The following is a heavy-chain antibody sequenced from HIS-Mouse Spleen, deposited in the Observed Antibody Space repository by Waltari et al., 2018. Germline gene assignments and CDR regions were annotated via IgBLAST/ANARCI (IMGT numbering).Heavy chain of an antibody. CDR3: ARGPYIVGATTGIDY. CDR1: GFTFSSYS. V-gene: IGHV3-48*01. Sequence: EVQLVESGGGLVQPGGSLRLSCAASGFTFSSYSMTGVRQAPGKGLEWGSYISSSSSTIYDADSVKGRFTIARDNAKNSLYLQMNSLRAEDTAVYYCARGPYIVGATTGIDYWGQGTLVTVSS. CDR2: ISSSSSTI. D-gene: IGHD1-26*01. J-gene: IGHJ4*02.